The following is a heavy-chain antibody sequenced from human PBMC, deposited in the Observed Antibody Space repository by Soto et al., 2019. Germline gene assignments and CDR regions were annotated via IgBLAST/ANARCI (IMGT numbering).Heavy chain of an antibody. D-gene: IGHD3-3*01. V-gene: IGHV3-21*01. CDR1: GFTFRTYT. Sequence: GGSLRLSCVASGFTFRTYTMNWVRQAPGKGLEWVSGIRGFSPYTFYAESVKGRFTISRDNAKNSLYLQMNSLRAEDTAVYYCARDQSDYYDFWSGPDAFDIWGQGTMVTVSS. CDR3: ARDQSDYYDFWSGPDAFDI. CDR2: IRGFSPYT. J-gene: IGHJ3*02.